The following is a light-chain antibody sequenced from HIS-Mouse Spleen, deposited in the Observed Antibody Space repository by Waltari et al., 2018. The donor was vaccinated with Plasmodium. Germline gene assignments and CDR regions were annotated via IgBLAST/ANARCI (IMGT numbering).Light chain of an antibody. CDR2: AAS. V-gene: IGKV1-39*01. CDR1: QSISSY. CDR3: QQSHT. Sequence: DIQMTQSPSSLSASVGDRVTITCRASQSISSYLNWYQQKPGKAPKLLIYAASSLQSGVPSRFCGSGSGTDFTLTISSLQPEDFATYYCQQSHTFGQGTKLEIK. J-gene: IGKJ2*01.